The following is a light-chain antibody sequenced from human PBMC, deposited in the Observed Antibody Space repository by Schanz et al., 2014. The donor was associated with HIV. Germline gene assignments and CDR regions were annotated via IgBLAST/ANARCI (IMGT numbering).Light chain of an antibody. CDR3: ATWDDSLDGWV. CDR1: SSNIGSNA. CDR2: INN. Sequence: QSVLTQPPSASGTPGLSVTISCSGSSSNIGSNAVHWYQQLPGTAPKLLIYINNQRPSGVPVRFSGSKSATSASLAISGLQSEDEADYFCATWDDSLDGWVFGGGTKLTVL. V-gene: IGLV1-44*01. J-gene: IGLJ3*02.